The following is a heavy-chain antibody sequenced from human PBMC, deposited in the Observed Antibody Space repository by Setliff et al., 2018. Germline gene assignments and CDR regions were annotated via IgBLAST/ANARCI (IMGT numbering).Heavy chain of an antibody. V-gene: IGHV3-48*04. J-gene: IGHJ3*02. CDR3: ARDLLPSSFDI. Sequence: GGSLRLSCAASGFNFMNYGMNWVRQAPGEGLEWVSYISSISSSTIYYTDSVKGRFTISRDNAKNSLYLQMNSLRAEDTAVYYCARDLLPSSFDIWGQGTMVTVSS. D-gene: IGHD2-15*01. CDR2: ISSISSSTI. CDR1: GFNFMNYG.